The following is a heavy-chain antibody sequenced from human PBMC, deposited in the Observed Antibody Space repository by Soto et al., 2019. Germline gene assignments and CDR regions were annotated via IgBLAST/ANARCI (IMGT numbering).Heavy chain of an antibody. D-gene: IGHD4-17*01. CDR2: IYYSGST. J-gene: IGHJ5*02. V-gene: IGHV4-61*08. CDR1: GGSISSGGYS. CDR3: ARRLVATVATSENNWLHP. Sequence: SETLSLTCAVSGGSISSGGYSLSWIRQPPGKGLEWIGYIYYSGSTNYNPSLKSRVTISLDTSKNQFSLKLTSVTAADTAVYFCARRLVATVATSENNWLHPWGQGVLVTVSS.